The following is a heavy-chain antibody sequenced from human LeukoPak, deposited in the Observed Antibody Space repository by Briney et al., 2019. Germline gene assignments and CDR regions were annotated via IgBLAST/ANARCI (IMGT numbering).Heavy chain of an antibody. Sequence: PGGSLRLSCAASGFTFSRYWMSWVRQAPGKGLEWVANIKQDGSEKYYVGSVKGRFTISRDNAKNSLYLQMNSLRAEDTAVYYCARDRIAVASDPFDYWGQGTLVTVSS. J-gene: IGHJ4*02. CDR2: IKQDGSEK. D-gene: IGHD6-19*01. CDR1: GFTFSRYW. CDR3: ARDRIAVASDPFDY. V-gene: IGHV3-7*01.